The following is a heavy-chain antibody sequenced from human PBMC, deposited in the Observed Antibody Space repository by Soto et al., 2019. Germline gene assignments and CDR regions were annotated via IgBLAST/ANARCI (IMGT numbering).Heavy chain of an antibody. CDR2: VSAYNGNT. CDR1: GFTFTSYG. CDR3: SRGGSSWQPHEDY. Sequence: QVQLVQSGAEVKKPGASMKVSCKASGFTFTSYGISWVRQAPGQGLEWMGWVSAYNGNTHYAQKLQGRGTMTTDTTTTTAYMELRSLRSDDPALYYCSRGGSSWQPHEDYWGQGTLVTVSS. J-gene: IGHJ4*02. D-gene: IGHD6-13*01. V-gene: IGHV1-18*01.